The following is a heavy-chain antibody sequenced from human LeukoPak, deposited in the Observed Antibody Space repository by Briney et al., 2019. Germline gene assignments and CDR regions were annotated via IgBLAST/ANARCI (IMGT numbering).Heavy chain of an antibody. J-gene: IGHJ6*02. CDR3: ARDHCVSSGCYEDYYYGMDV. Sequence: GASVKVSCKASGYTFTGYYMQWVRQAPGQGLEWMGWINPNSGVTNYAQKFQCRVTMTRDTSISTAYMELSRLRSDDTAVYFCARDHCVSSGCYEDYYYGMDVWGRGTTVTVSS. V-gene: IGHV1-2*02. CDR2: INPNSGVT. D-gene: IGHD2-2*01. CDR1: GYTFTGYY.